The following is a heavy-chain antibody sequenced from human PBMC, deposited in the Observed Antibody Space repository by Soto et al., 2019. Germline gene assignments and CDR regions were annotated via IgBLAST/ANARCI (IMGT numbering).Heavy chain of an antibody. V-gene: IGHV4-59*08. Sequence: SETLSLTCTVSGGSISSYYWSWIRQPPGKGLEWIAYIYYSGSTNYNPSLKSRVTISLDTSKNQFSLKLSSVTAADTAVYYCARHGSWEAASYYFDYWGQGTLVTVSS. J-gene: IGHJ4*02. CDR2: IYYSGST. D-gene: IGHD6-13*01. CDR3: ARHGSWEAASYYFDY. CDR1: GGSISSYY.